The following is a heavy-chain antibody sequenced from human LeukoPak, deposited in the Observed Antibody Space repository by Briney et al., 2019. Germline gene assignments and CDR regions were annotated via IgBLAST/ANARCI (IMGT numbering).Heavy chain of an antibody. Sequence: GGSLRLSCAASGFTFSSYGMHWVRQAPGKGLEWVAVISYDGSNKYYADSVKGRFTISRDNSRNTLYLQMNSLRAEDTAVYYCAKETPAVGNWFDPWGQGTLVTVSS. J-gene: IGHJ5*02. V-gene: IGHV3-30*18. CDR2: ISYDGSNK. CDR1: GFTFSSYG. D-gene: IGHD6-19*01. CDR3: AKETPAVGNWFDP.